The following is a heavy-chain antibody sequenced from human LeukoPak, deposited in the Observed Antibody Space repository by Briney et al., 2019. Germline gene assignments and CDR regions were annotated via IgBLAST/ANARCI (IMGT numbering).Heavy chain of an antibody. V-gene: IGHV3-53*01. D-gene: IGHD3-16*02. Sequence: GGSLRLSCTVSGFTVSSNSMSWVRQAPGKGLEWVSFIYSGGNTLYSDSVKGRFTISRDNSKNTLYLQMNSLRAEDTAVYYCAKDHPVYVWGSYRHWGAFDIWGQGTMVTVSS. J-gene: IGHJ3*02. CDR3: AKDHPVYVWGSYRHWGAFDI. CDR2: IYSGGNT. CDR1: GFTVSSNS.